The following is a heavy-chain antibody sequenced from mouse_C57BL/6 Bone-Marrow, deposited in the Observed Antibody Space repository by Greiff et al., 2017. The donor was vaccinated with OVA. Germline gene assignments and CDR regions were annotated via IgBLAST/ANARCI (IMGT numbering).Heavy chain of an antibody. V-gene: IGHV2-9*01. D-gene: IGHD3-2*02. CDR3: AKHPDSSGLGYAMDY. Sequence: VKLVESGPGLVAPSQSLSITCTVSGFSLTSYGVDWVRQPPGKGLEWLGVIWGGGSTNYNSAPMSRLSISKDNSNRHIFLKKISLQTDDTTMYYSAKHPDSSGLGYAMDYWGQGTSVTVSS. CDR1: GFSLTSYG. J-gene: IGHJ4*01. CDR2: IWGGGST.